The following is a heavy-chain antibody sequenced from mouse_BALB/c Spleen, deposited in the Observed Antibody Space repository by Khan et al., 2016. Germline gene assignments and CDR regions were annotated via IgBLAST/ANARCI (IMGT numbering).Heavy chain of an antibody. J-gene: IGHJ2*01. CDR2: IYPGDGDT. Sequence: QVQLQQSGAELARPGASVKLSCKASGYTFTSYWMQWVKQRPGQGLEWIGDIYPGDGDTRYTQKFKGKATLTADKSSSTAYMQLSSLASADSAVYYCARGVPFDYWGQGTTLTVSS. CDR3: ARGVPFDY. V-gene: IGHV1-87*01. D-gene: IGHD2-14*01. CDR1: GYTFTSYW.